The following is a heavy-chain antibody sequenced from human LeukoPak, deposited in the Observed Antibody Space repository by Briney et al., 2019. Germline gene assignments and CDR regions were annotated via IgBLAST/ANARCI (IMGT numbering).Heavy chain of an antibody. Sequence: GRSLRLSCAASGFTFSSYAMSWVRQAPGKGLEWVSAISGSGGSTYYADSVKGRFTISRDNSKNTLYLQMNSLRAEDTAVYYCAKIPWGMVRGTWGYFDYWGQGTLVTVSS. D-gene: IGHD3-10*01. V-gene: IGHV3-23*01. CDR1: GFTFSSYA. J-gene: IGHJ4*02. CDR3: AKIPWGMVRGTWGYFDY. CDR2: ISGSGGST.